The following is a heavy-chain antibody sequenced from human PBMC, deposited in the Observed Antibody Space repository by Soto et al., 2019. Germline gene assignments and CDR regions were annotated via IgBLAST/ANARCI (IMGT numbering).Heavy chain of an antibody. Sequence: QVQLVQSGAEVKKPGSSVKVSCKASGGTFSSYTISWVRQAPGQALEWMGRIIPILGIANYAQKFQGRVTITADKSTSTAYMELSRLRAEDTAVYYCARDLDYGDYYNPAAFDIWGQGTMVTVSS. CDR2: IIPILGIA. CDR3: ARDLDYGDYYNPAAFDI. CDR1: GGTFSSYT. D-gene: IGHD4-17*01. J-gene: IGHJ3*02. V-gene: IGHV1-69*08.